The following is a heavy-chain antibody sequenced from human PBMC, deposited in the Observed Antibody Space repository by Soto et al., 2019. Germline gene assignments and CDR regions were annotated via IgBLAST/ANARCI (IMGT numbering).Heavy chain of an antibody. D-gene: IGHD4-17*01. CDR1: GFTFSSYG. V-gene: IGHV3-30*18. J-gene: IGHJ4*02. CDR3: AKDRGALRWSEEHYYFDY. CDR2: ISYDGKNK. Sequence: QGHLVESGGGVVQPGRSLRLSCAASGFTFSSYGMHWVRQTPGKGLEWVAVISYDGKNKYYADAVKGRFTISRDNSKNTLYLETDSLRPEDTAVYCCAKDRGALRWSEEHYYFDYWGQGSLVTVSS.